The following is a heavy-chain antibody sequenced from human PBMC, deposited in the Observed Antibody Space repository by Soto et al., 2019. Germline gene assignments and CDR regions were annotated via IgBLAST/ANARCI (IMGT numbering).Heavy chain of an antibody. V-gene: IGHV3-7*01. CDR3: ARDQGWQRAFVI. CDR2: IKQDGSEK. CDR1: GFTLSSFW. D-gene: IGHD2-15*01. J-gene: IGHJ3*02. Sequence: EVQLVESGGDLVQPGGSLRLSCTASGFTLSSFWMSWLRRTPGKGLEWVANIKQDGSEKHYIDSVKGRFTISRDNAKNSLYLQMSNLRAEDTAVYYCARDQGWQRAFVIWGQGTLVTVSS.